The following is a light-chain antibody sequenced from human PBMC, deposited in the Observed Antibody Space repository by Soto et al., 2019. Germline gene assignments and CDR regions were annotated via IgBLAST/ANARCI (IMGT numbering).Light chain of an antibody. CDR2: EVI. V-gene: IGLV2-14*01. Sequence: QSVLTQPASVSGSPGQSITIPCAGTSSDVGGYNYVSWYQQHPDKAPKLMIYEVINRPSGVSNRFSGSKSGNTASLTISGLQAEDEADYYCTSYTNSGTWVFGGGTKLTVL. CDR3: TSYTNSGTWV. CDR1: SSDVGGYNY. J-gene: IGLJ3*02.